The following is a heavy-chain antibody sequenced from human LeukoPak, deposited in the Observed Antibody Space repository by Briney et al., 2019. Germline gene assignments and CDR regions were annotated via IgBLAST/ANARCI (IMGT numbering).Heavy chain of an antibody. V-gene: IGHV3-21*01. CDR3: ARDPGRFLGWLFDYYMDV. CDR2: ISSSSSYI. CDR1: GFTFSSYS. D-gene: IGHD3-3*01. J-gene: IGHJ6*03. Sequence: PGGSLRLSCAASGFTFSSYSMNWVRQAPGKGLEWVSSISSSSSYIYYADSVKGRFTISRDNAKNSLYLQMNSLRAEDTAVYYCARDPGRFLGWLFDYYMDVWGKGTTVTVSS.